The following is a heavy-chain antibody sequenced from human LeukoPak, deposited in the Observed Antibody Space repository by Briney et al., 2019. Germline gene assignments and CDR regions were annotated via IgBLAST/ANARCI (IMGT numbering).Heavy chain of an antibody. Sequence: PGGSQRLSCAASGMAISNHWMHWVRQAPGKGLEWVSWINNDGSYAVYADSVRARFTISRDNAKNTLYLQMNSLRPEDTAVYYCARDRPHNWFDPWGQGTLVTVSS. CDR1: GMAISNHW. J-gene: IGHJ5*02. CDR3: ARDRPHNWFDP. CDR2: INNDGSYA. V-gene: IGHV3-74*01.